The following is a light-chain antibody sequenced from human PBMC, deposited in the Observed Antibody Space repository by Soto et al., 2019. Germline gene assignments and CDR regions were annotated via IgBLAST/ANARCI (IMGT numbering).Light chain of an antibody. CDR1: STDVGGNKY. V-gene: IGLV2-14*01. CDR2: EVS. Sequence: QSALAQPASVSGSPGQLITISCTGSSTDVGGNKYVSWYQQHPGKAPKLIIYEVSYRPSGVSNRFSGSKSGNTASLTISGLRAEDEADYYCSSYSTGSTLVVFGSGTKVT. J-gene: IGLJ1*01. CDR3: SSYSTGSTLVV.